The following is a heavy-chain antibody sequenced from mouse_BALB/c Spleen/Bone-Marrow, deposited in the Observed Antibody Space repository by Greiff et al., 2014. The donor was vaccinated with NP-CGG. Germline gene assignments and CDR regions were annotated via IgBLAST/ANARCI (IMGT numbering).Heavy chain of an antibody. CDR3: ARAYGNYGYFDV. CDR1: GFSLTSYG. CDR2: IWAGGST. Sequence: QVHVKQSGPGLVAPSQSLSITCTVSGFSLTSYGVHWVRQPPEKGLEWLGVIWAGGSTNYNSALMSRLSISKDNSKSQVFLKMNSLQTDDTAIYYCARAYGNYGYFDVWGAGTTVTVSS. D-gene: IGHD2-1*01. J-gene: IGHJ1*01. V-gene: IGHV2-9*02.